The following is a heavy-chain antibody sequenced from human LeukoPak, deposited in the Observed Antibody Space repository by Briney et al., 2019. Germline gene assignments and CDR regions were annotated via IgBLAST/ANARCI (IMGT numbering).Heavy chain of an antibody. V-gene: IGHV4-39*01. Sequence: SETLSLTCAVYGGSFSSYYWGWIRQPPGKGLEWIGSIYYSGSTYYNPSLKSRVTISVDTSKNQFSLKLSSVTAADTAVYYCARPGYGSSWYDSRVYFDYWGQGTLVTVSS. J-gene: IGHJ4*02. CDR3: ARPGYGSSWYDSRVYFDY. CDR2: IYYSGST. CDR1: GGSFSSYY. D-gene: IGHD6-13*01.